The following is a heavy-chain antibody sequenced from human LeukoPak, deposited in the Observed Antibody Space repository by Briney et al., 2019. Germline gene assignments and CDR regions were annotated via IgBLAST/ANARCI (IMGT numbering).Heavy chain of an antibody. V-gene: IGHV4-34*01. CDR2: INHSGST. D-gene: IGHD3-3*01. CDR3: AISLLWSGYY. Sequence: SETLSLTCAVYGGSFSGYYWSWIRQPLGKGLEWIGEINHSGSTNYNPSLKSRVTISVDTSKNQFSLKLSSVTAADTAVYYCAISLLWSGYYWGQGTLVTVSS. CDR1: GGSFSGYY. J-gene: IGHJ4*02.